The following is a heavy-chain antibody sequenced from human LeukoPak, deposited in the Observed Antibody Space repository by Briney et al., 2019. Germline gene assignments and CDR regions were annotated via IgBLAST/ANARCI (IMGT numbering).Heavy chain of an antibody. CDR3: ARGRGYSYAFDY. Sequence: SETLSLTCTVSGGSISSYYWSWIRQPAGKGLEWIGRIYTSGSTNYNPSPKSRVTISIDTSKNQFSLKLNSVTAADTAVYYCARGRGYSYAFDYWGQGTLVTVSS. J-gene: IGHJ4*02. V-gene: IGHV4-4*07. CDR2: IYTSGST. CDR1: GGSISSYY. D-gene: IGHD5-18*01.